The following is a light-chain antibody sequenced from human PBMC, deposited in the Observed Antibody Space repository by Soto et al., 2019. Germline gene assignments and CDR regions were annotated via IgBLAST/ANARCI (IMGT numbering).Light chain of an antibody. V-gene: IGKV3-20*01. CDR3: QQYSSSPPEFT. J-gene: IGKJ3*01. CDR2: GAS. Sequence: EVVLTQAAGNLSLSPGERATLSCRASQSISSSYLAWYQQRPGQAPRLLIFGASYRATGIPDRFSGSGSGTDFTLTISRAEPEDFVVYYCQQYSSSPPEFTFGPGTRVDSK. CDR1: QSISSSY.